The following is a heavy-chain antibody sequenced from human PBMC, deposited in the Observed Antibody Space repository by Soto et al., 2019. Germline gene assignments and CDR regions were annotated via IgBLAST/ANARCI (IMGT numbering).Heavy chain of an antibody. CDR1: GYSFTSYW. J-gene: IGHJ4*02. CDR2: IYPGDSDT. V-gene: IGHV5-51*01. D-gene: IGHD3-10*01. Sequence: GESLKISCKGSGYSFTSYWIGWVRQMPGKGLEWMGIIYPGDSDTRYSPSFQGQVTISADKYISTAYLQWSSLKASDTAMYYCEILITMVRGVSDYWGQGNLVTVSS. CDR3: EILITMVRGVSDY.